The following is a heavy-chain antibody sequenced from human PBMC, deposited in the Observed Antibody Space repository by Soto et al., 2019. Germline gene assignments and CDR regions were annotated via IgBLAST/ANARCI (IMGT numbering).Heavy chain of an antibody. CDR1: GFTFSSYA. J-gene: IGHJ4*02. CDR2: ISYDGSNK. CDR3: ARDFSVVVVTAMHY. V-gene: IGHV3-30-3*01. Sequence: QVQLVESGGGVVQPGRSLRLSCAASGFTFSSYAMHWVRQATGKGLEWVAVISYDGSNKYYADSVKGRFTISRDNSKKTLYLQMNSLRAEDTAVYYCARDFSVVVVTAMHYWGQGTLVTVSS. D-gene: IGHD2-21*02.